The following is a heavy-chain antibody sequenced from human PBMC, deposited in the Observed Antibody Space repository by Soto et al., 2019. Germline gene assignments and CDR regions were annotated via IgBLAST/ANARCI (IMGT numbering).Heavy chain of an antibody. Sequence: QVQLQQWGAGLLKPSETLSLTCAVYGGSFSGYYWSWIRQPPGKGLEWIGEINHSGSTNYNPSLKSRVTISVDTSKNQFSLKLSSVTAADTAVYYCARVGDPPRSASRYFDYWGQGTLVTVSS. J-gene: IGHJ4*02. D-gene: IGHD1-26*01. V-gene: IGHV4-34*01. CDR1: GGSFSGYY. CDR3: ARVGDPPRSASRYFDY. CDR2: INHSGST.